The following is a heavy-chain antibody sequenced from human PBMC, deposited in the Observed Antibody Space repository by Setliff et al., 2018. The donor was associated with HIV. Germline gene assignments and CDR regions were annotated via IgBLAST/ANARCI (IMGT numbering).Heavy chain of an antibody. CDR2: IIPMYGTT. Sequence: SVKVSCKASRGTFNRYTISWVRQAPGQGLEWMGGIIPMYGTTKYAKKFQGRVTLTADESTSTAYMELSGLKSEDTALYYCASAPPDIVATSDYWYFDVWGRGILVTVS. CDR1: RGTFNRYT. J-gene: IGHJ2*01. CDR3: ASAPPDIVATSDYWYFDV. D-gene: IGHD5-12*01. V-gene: IGHV1-69*13.